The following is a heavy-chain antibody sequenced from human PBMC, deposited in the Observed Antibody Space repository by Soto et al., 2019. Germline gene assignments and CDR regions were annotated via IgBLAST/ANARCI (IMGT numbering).Heavy chain of an antibody. J-gene: IGHJ6*02. Sequence: QPGGSRRLSCAASGFTFSSFAMHWVRQAPGKGLEWVAVKEFDGINQYYADSVKGRSTISRDNSKNTLDLQMSSLILEDTAGYYCARGALPPPFYSSRMHVWGHGTTVTVS. CDR3: ARGALPPPFYSSRMHV. CDR1: GFTFSSFA. V-gene: IGHV3-30-3*01. D-gene: IGHD2-15*01. CDR2: KEFDGINQ.